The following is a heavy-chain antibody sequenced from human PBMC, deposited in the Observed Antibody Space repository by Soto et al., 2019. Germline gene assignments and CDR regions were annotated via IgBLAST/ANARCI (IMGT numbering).Heavy chain of an antibody. Sequence: PGESLKISCKGSGYSFTSYWISWVRQMPGKGLEWMGRIDPSDSYTNYSPSFQGHVTISADKSISTAYLQWSSLKASDTAMYYCARRSETVTTQIGYYYYGMDVWGQGTTVTVSS. CDR1: GYSFTSYW. V-gene: IGHV5-10-1*01. CDR3: ARRSETVTTQIGYYYYGMDV. CDR2: IDPSDSYT. D-gene: IGHD4-17*01. J-gene: IGHJ6*02.